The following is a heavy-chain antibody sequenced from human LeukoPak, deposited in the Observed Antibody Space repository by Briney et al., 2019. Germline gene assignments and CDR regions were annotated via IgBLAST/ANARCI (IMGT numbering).Heavy chain of an antibody. CDR3: AKTGVNTVVVIAAKRVPRGWFDP. CDR2: ISGSGGTT. D-gene: IGHD2-15*01. CDR1: GFTFSSYA. J-gene: IGHJ5*02. V-gene: IGHV3-23*01. Sequence: PGGSLRLSCAASGFTFSSYAMSWVRQAPGKGLEWVSVISGSGGTTYYADSVKGRFTISRDNSKNTLFLQMNSLRAEDTAVYYCAKTGVNTVVVIAAKRVPRGWFDPWGQGTLVTVSS.